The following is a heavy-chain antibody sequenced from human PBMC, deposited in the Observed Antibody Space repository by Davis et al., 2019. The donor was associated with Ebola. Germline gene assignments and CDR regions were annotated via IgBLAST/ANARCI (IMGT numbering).Heavy chain of an antibody. CDR1: GGTFSSYA. J-gene: IGHJ4*02. V-gene: IGHV1-69*05. D-gene: IGHD5-18*01. Sequence: SVKVSCKASGGTFSSYAISWVRQAPGQGLEWMGGIIPIFGTANYAQKFQGRVTMTRNNSINTAYMEVNGLTSEDTAVYYCARGGYSYGYGLDYWGQGSLVTVSS. CDR3: ARGGYSYGYGLDY. CDR2: IIPIFGTA.